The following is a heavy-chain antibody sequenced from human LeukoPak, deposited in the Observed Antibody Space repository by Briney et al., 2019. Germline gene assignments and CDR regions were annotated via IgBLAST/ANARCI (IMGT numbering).Heavy chain of an antibody. J-gene: IGHJ5*02. CDR1: GFTLSSYG. D-gene: IGHD6-13*01. CDR3: ASGYLSGIAAAGIFDP. Sequence: GGSLRLSCAASGFTLSSYGIHWVRQAPGKGLEWVSAISGSGGSTYYADSVKGGFTISRDNSKNTLYLQMNSLRAEDTAVYYCASGYLSGIAAAGIFDPWGQGTLVTVSS. CDR2: ISGSGGST. V-gene: IGHV3-23*01.